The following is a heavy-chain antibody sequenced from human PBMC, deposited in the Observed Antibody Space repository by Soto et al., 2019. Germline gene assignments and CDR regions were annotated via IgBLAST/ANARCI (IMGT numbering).Heavy chain of an antibody. CDR1: GFTLSSYA. CDR2: ISGSGGST. V-gene: IGHV3-23*01. Sequence: PGGSLRLSCAASGFTLSSYAMSWVRQAPGKGLEWVSAISGSGGSTYYADSVKGRFTISRDNSKNTLYLQMNSLRAEDTAVYYCAKGYEGAAARPRDYYYYYGMDVWGQGTTVTVPS. D-gene: IGHD6-6*01. J-gene: IGHJ6*02. CDR3: AKGYEGAAARPRDYYYYYGMDV.